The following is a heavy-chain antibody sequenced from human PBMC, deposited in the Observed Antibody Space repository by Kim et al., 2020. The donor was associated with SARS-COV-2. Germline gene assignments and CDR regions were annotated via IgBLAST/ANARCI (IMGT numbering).Heavy chain of an antibody. CDR1: GFTFSSYA. Sequence: GGSLRLSCAASGFTFSSYAMSWVRQAPGKGLEWVSAISGSGGSTYYADSVKGRFTISRDNSKNTLYLQMNSLRAEDTAVYYCAILLYYYDSSGYYTPSGESIDYWGQGTLVTVSS. CDR3: AILLYYYDSSGYYTPSGESIDY. CDR2: ISGSGGST. V-gene: IGHV3-23*01. D-gene: IGHD3-22*01. J-gene: IGHJ4*02.